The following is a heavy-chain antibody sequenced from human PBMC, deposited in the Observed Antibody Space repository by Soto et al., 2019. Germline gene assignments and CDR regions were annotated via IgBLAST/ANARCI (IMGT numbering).Heavy chain of an antibody. CDR3: ARVPDY. CDR1: GGSISSGGYS. D-gene: IGHD2-2*01. V-gene: IGHV4-30-2*01. CDR2: IYHSGST. J-gene: IGHJ4*02. Sequence: PSETLSLTCAVSGGSISSGGYSWSWTRQPPGKGLEWIGYIYHSGSTYYNPSLKSRVTISVDRSKNQFSLKLSSVTAADTAVCYCARVPDYWGQGILVTVSS.